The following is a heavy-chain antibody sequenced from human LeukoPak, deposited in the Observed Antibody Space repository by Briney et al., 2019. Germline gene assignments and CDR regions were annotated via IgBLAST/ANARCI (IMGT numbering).Heavy chain of an antibody. V-gene: IGHV3-7*01. CDR2: IKQDGSEK. CDR1: GFTFSSYW. D-gene: IGHD3-10*01. Sequence: GGSLRLSCAASGFTFSSYWMSWVRQAPGKGLEWVANIKQDGSEKYYVDSVKGRFTISRDNAKNSLYLQMNSLRAEDTAVYYCARPLWFGELANSYYFDYWGQGTLVTVSS. J-gene: IGHJ4*02. CDR3: ARPLWFGELANSYYFDY.